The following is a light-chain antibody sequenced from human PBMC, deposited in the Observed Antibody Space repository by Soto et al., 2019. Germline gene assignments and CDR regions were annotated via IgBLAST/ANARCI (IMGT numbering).Light chain of an antibody. CDR1: QTISSW. V-gene: IGKV1-5*03. CDR2: KAS. CDR3: QHYNIYSEA. Sequence: IQMTKSPSTLSGSVGDRVTITCRASQTISSWLAWYQQKPGKAPKLLIYKASTLKSGVPSRFSGSGSGTEFTLTISSLQPDDFATYYCQHYNIYSEAFGQVANVDIK. J-gene: IGKJ1*01.